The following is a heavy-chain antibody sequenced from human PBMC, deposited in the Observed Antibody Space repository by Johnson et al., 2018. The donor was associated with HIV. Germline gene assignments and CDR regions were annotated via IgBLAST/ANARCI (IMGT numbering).Heavy chain of an antibody. CDR1: GFTFSDYS. V-gene: IGHV3-30*01. CDR3: ARGYTWNDVSI. J-gene: IGHJ3*02. Sequence: QVQLVESGGGVVQPVRSLRLSCAASGFTFSDYSMHWVRQAPGKGLEWVAIISNDGSNKYYADSVKGRFTISRDNFKNTLYLQMNSLRTDHTAVYYCARGYTWNDVSIWGQGTMVTVSS. D-gene: IGHD1-1*01. CDR2: ISNDGSNK.